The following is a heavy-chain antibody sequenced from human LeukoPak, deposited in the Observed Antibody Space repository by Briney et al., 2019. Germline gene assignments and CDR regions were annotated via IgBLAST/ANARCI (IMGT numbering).Heavy chain of an antibody. V-gene: IGHV3-30-3*01. CDR2: ISYDGSNK. Sequence: GGSLRLSCAASGIXFSSYAMHWVRQAPGKGLEWVAVISYDGSNKYYADSVKGRFTISRDNSKNTLYLQMNSLRAEDTAVYHCARDLYGGYLGLDYWGQGTLVTVSS. CDR1: GIXFSSYA. D-gene: IGHD5-12*01. J-gene: IGHJ4*02. CDR3: ARDLYGGYLGLDY.